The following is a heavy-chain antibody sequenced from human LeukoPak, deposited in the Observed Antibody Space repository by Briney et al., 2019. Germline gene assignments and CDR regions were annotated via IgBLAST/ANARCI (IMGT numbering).Heavy chain of an antibody. D-gene: IGHD6-13*01. CDR1: GFTFSSYS. CDR2: ISSSSSTI. V-gene: IGHV3-48*04. Sequence: PGGSLRLSCAASGFTFSSYSMNWVRQAPGKGLEWVSYISSSSSTIYYADSVKGRFTISRDNAKNSLYLQMNSLRAEDTAVYYCARVRRSSWGVMSVDYFDYWGQGTLVTVSS. J-gene: IGHJ4*02. CDR3: ARVRRSSWGVMSVDYFDY.